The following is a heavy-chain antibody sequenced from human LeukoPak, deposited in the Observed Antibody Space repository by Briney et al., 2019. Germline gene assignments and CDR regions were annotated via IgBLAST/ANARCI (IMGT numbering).Heavy chain of an antibody. CDR1: GFIFSSYG. J-gene: IGHJ4*02. CDR3: ARDYGGTLEY. CDR2: IWYDGSNK. D-gene: IGHD4-23*01. Sequence: GGSLRLSCAASGFIFSSYGMHWVRQAPGKGLEWVAVIWYDGSNKYYADSVKGRFTISRDNSKNTLHLQVNSLRAEDTAVYYCARDYGGTLEYWGQGILVTVAS. V-gene: IGHV3-33*01.